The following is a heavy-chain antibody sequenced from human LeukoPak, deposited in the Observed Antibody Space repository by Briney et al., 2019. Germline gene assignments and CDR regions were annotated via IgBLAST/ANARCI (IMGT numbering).Heavy chain of an antibody. D-gene: IGHD1-1*01. CDR2: INHSGST. V-gene: IGHV4-34*01. CDR1: GGSFSGYY. J-gene: IGHJ6*02. CDR3: ARGPPGTHYYYYYGMDV. Sequence: SETLSLTCAVYGGSFSGYYWSWIRQPPGKGLEWIGEINHSGSTNYNPSLKSRVTISVDTSKNQFSLKLSSVTAADTAVYYCARGPPGTHYYYYYGMDVWSQGTTVTVSS.